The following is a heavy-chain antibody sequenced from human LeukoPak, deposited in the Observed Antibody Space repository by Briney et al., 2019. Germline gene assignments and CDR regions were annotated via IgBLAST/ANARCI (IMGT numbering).Heavy chain of an antibody. V-gene: IGHV3-7*01. CDR3: ARRHGYYYYYMDV. J-gene: IGHJ6*03. Sequence: PGGSLRLSCVASGFTFSSRDWMTWVRPAPGKGLEWVANIKQDGSEKYYVGSVKGRFTISRDNAKNSLYLQMNSLRAEDTAVYYCARRHGYYYYYMDVWGKGTTVTVSS. CDR2: IKQDGSEK. CDR1: GFTFSSRDW.